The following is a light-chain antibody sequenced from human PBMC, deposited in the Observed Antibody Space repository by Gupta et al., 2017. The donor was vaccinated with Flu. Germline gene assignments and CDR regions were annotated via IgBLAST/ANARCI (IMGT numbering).Light chain of an antibody. V-gene: IGKV4-1*01. CDR3: QQYFGTPLT. J-gene: IGKJ4*01. CDR1: QSVLYNSNNKNY. Sequence: DIVMTQSPDSLAVSLGERATINCKSSQSVLYNSNNKNYLAWFQQKPGQPPKLLIYWASTRESGVPDRFSGSGSGTDFTLTISSLQAEDGAVYYCQQYFGTPLTFGGGTKVEIK. CDR2: WAS.